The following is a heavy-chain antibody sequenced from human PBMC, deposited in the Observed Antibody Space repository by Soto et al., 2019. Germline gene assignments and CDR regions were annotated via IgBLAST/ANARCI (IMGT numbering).Heavy chain of an antibody. CDR1: GFSFSDYV. J-gene: IGHJ3*02. V-gene: IGHV3-23*01. CDR3: AKDSPYSASYKEDGFDI. CDR2: ISGSGGST. Sequence: PGGSLRLSCAASGFSFSDYVMHWVRQAPGRGLEWVSSISGSGGSTYHADSVNGRFTISRDNSKNTVFLQMNSLRAEDTAVYYCAKDSPYSASYKEDGFDIWGQGSLVTVSS. D-gene: IGHD1-26*01.